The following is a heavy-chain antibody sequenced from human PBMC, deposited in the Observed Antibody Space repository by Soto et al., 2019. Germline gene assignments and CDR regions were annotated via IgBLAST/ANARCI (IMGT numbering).Heavy chain of an antibody. CDR2: IKSKNDGGTT. CDR1: AFASSNAW. Sequence: EVQLVESGGGLVKPGGSLRLSGAAYAFASSNAWMTWIREAPGKGLEWIGRIKSKNDGGTTDYAAPVKGRFVISRDDSKNTLYLQMNSLKTDDTAVYYCTNGSGPSAGSGMNVWGQGTTVIVSS. CDR3: TNGSGPSAGSGMNV. V-gene: IGHV3-15*01. J-gene: IGHJ6*02. D-gene: IGHD3-10*01.